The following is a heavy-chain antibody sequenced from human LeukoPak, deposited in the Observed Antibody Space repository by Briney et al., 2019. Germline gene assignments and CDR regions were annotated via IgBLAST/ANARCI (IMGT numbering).Heavy chain of an antibody. J-gene: IGHJ6*03. CDR1: GGSISSFY. D-gene: IGHD6-13*01. V-gene: IGHV4-4*09. CDR2: IYTSGST. CDR3: ASGTDYYYMDV. Sequence: SETLSLTCTVSGGSISSFYWSWIRQPPGKGLEWIGYIYTSGSTNYNPSLKSRVTISVDTSKNQFSLELSSVTAADTAVYYCASGTDYYYMDVWGKGTTVTVSS.